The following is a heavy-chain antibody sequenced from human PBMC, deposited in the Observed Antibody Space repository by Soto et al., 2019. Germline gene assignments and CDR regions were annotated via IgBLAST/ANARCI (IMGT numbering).Heavy chain of an antibody. J-gene: IGHJ4*02. CDR2: IIPIFGTA. CDR3: ARETRGQLVGRDYFDY. CDR1: GGTFSSYA. Sequence: QVQLVQSGAEVKKPGSSVKVSCKASGGTFSSYAISWVRQAPGQGLEWMGGIIPIFGTANYAQKFQGXVXXXXXXXXXXXXXXXXXXXXXXXXXXYXARETRGQLVGRDYFDYWGQGTLVTVXX. D-gene: IGHD6-6*01. V-gene: IGHV1-69*01.